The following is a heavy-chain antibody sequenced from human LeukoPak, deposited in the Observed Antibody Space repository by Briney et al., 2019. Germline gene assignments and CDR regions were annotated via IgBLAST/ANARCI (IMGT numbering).Heavy chain of an antibody. Sequence: ASVKVSCKASGYTFTSYGISWVRQAPGQGLEWMGWISAYNGNTNYAQKLQGRVTMTTDTSTSTAYMELRSLRSNDTAVYYCARRDHSYYYDSSGAFDYWGQGTLVTVSS. V-gene: IGHV1-18*01. CDR1: GYTFTSYG. CDR3: ARRDHSYYYDSSGAFDY. D-gene: IGHD3-22*01. J-gene: IGHJ4*02. CDR2: ISAYNGNT.